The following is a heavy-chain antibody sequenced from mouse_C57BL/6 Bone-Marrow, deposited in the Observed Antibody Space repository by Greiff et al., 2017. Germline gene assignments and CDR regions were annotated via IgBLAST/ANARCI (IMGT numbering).Heavy chain of an antibody. Sequence: VQLKQSGAELVRPGASVKLSCTASGFNIKDDYMHWVKQRPEQGLEWIGWIDPENGDTEYASKFQGKATITADTSSNTAYLQLSSLTSEDTAVYYCTTLDGPAWFAYWGQGTLVTVSA. CDR1: GFNIKDDY. J-gene: IGHJ3*01. CDR3: TTLDGPAWFAY. D-gene: IGHD2-3*01. V-gene: IGHV14-4*01. CDR2: IDPENGDT.